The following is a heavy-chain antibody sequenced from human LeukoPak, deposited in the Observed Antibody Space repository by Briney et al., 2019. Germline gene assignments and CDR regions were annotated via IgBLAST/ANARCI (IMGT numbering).Heavy chain of an antibody. V-gene: IGHV4-59*08. CDR1: GGSITNSY. CDR3: ARMNGDYGFRNYFYYGLDV. Sequence: SETLSLTCTVSGGSITNSYWNWIRQSPGKGLEWIGYINYSGSTNYNPSLKGRVAMSGDTSKNELSLKLSSVTAADTAVYYCARMNGDYGFRNYFYYGLDVWGQGTTVTVSS. CDR2: INYSGST. D-gene: IGHD4-17*01. J-gene: IGHJ6*02.